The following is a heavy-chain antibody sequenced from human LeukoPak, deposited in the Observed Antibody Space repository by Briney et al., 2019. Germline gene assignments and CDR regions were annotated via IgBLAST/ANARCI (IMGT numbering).Heavy chain of an antibody. Sequence: SGGSLRLSCAASGFTFSSYSMNWVRQAPGKGLEWVSYISSSSSTIYYADSVKGRFTISRDNAKNSLYLQMNSLRAEDTAVYYCAKYLFYGSGSRYYFDYWGQGTLVTVSS. D-gene: IGHD3-10*01. CDR2: ISSSSSTI. V-gene: IGHV3-48*04. CDR3: AKYLFYGSGSRYYFDY. CDR1: GFTFSSYS. J-gene: IGHJ4*02.